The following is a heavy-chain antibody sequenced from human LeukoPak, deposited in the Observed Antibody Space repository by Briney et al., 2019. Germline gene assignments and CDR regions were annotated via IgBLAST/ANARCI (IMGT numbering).Heavy chain of an antibody. V-gene: IGHV4-34*01. Sequence: SGTLSLTCAVYGGSFSGYYWSWIRQPPGKGLEWIGEINHSGSTNYNPSLKSRVTISVDTSKNQFSLKLSSVTAADTAVYYCARAGERDYYGSGSQIYSFDYWGQGTLVTVSS. J-gene: IGHJ4*02. CDR1: GGSFSGYY. D-gene: IGHD3-10*01. CDR3: ARAGERDYYGSGSQIYSFDY. CDR2: INHSGST.